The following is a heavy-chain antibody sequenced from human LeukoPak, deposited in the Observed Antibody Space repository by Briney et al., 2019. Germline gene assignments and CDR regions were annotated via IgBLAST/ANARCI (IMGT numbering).Heavy chain of an antibody. Sequence: GGSLRLSCAASGFTFSNAWMSWVRQAPGKGLEWVSSISGSGDNRNYADFVKGRFTISRDNSKSTLYLEMNSLRAEDTAIYYCAKNPLVSGTIYFDSWGQGTLLTVSS. CDR3: AKNPLVSGTIYFDS. V-gene: IGHV3-23*01. D-gene: IGHD6-19*01. J-gene: IGHJ4*02. CDR1: GFTFSNAW. CDR2: ISGSGDNR.